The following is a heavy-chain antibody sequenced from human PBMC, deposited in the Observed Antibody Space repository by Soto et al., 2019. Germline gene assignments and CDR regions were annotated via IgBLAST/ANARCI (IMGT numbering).Heavy chain of an antibody. CDR1: GFTFSSYE. CDR3: ARRDIVATISAFDI. V-gene: IGHV3-48*03. Sequence: HPGGSLRLSCAASGFTFSSYEMNWVRQAPGKGLEWVSYISSSGSTIYYADSVKGRFTISRDNAKNSLYLQMNSLRAEDTAVYYCARRDIVATISAFDIWGQGTMVTVSS. D-gene: IGHD5-12*01. CDR2: ISSSGSTI. J-gene: IGHJ3*02.